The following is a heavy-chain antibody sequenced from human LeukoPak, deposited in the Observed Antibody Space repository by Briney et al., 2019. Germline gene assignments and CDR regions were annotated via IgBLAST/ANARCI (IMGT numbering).Heavy chain of an antibody. CDR2: INHSGST. J-gene: IGHJ4*02. CDR3: ARVEAGPYFDY. Sequence: SETLSLTCAVYGGSFSGYYWSWIRQPPGKGLEWIGEINHSGSTNYNPSLKSRVTISVDTSKNQFSLKLSSVTAADTAVYYCARVEAGPYFDYWGQGTLVTVSS. CDR1: GGSFSGYY. V-gene: IGHV4-34*01.